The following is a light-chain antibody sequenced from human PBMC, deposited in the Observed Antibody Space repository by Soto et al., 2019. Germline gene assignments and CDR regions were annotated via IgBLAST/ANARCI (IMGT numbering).Light chain of an antibody. CDR2: EAS. CDR3: QQLYTLPFT. CDR1: HDISTF. V-gene: IGKV1-9*01. J-gene: IGKJ5*01. Sequence: DIQLTQSPSLLSASIGDRVTITCRASHDISTFLAWYQQKPGKAPKLLIYEASTLQSGVPSRFSGSGSGTEFTLTNSGLLPEDFAAYHCQQLYTLPFTFGQGTRLEIK.